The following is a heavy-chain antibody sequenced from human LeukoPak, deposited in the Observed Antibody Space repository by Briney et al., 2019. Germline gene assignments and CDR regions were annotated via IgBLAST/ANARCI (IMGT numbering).Heavy chain of an antibody. D-gene: IGHD3-3*01. CDR2: ISYDGSNK. J-gene: IGHJ4*02. CDR1: GFTFSSYG. Sequence: PGGSLRLSCAASGFTFSSYGMHWVRQAPGKGLEWVAVISYDGSNKYYADSVEGRFTISRDNSKNTLYLQMNSLRAEDTAVYYCAKDSSYYDFWSGYCDYWGQGTLVTVSS. V-gene: IGHV3-30*18. CDR3: AKDSSYYDFWSGYCDY.